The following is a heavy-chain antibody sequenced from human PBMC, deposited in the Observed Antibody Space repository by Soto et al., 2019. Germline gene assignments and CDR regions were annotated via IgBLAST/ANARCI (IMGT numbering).Heavy chain of an antibody. V-gene: IGHV4-30-4*01. CDR3: ARVINVRDYYDSSGYYYGIFDY. CDR1: GGSISSGDYY. J-gene: IGHJ4*02. CDR2: IYYSGST. Sequence: KPSETLSLTCTVSGGSISSGDYYWSWIRQPPGKGLEWIGYIYYSGSTYYNPSLKSRVTISVDTSKNQFSLKLSSVTAADTAVYYCARVINVRDYYDSSGYYYGIFDYWGQGTLVTVSS. D-gene: IGHD3-22*01.